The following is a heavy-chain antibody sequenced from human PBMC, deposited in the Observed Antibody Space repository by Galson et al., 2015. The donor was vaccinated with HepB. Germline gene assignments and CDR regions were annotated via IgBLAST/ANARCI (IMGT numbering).Heavy chain of an antibody. CDR3: ARDGGVVLLRWNWFDP. CDR1: GYTFTSYY. Sequence: QSGAEVKKPGPSVKVSCKASGYTFTSYYMHWVRQAPGQGLEWMGIINPSGGSTSYAQKFQGRVTMTRDTSTSTVYMELSSLRSEDTAVYYCARDGGVVLLRWNWFDPWGQGTLVTVSS. CDR2: INPSGGST. V-gene: IGHV1-46*01. J-gene: IGHJ5*02. D-gene: IGHD4-23*01.